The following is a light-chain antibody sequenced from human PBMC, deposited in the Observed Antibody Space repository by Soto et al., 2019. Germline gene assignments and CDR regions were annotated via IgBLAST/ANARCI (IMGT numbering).Light chain of an antibody. CDR2: GNT. V-gene: IGLV1-40*01. CDR1: SSNSGARYD. CDR3: QSYDTRLGAEL. Sequence: QSVLTQPPSVSGAPGQRVTLSCTGSSSNSGARYDVHWYQHIPGKAPKLIIFGNTNRPSGVPDRFSGSRSGTSASLVIAGLQPEDEAHYYCQSYDTRLGAELFGGGTKLTVL. J-gene: IGLJ3*02.